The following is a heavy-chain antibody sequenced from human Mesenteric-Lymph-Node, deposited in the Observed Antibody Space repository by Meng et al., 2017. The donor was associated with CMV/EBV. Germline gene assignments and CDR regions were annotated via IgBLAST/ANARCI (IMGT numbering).Heavy chain of an antibody. D-gene: IGHD6-6*01. J-gene: IGHJ4*02. CDR3: AKDVSGSTWYYFEH. Sequence: SLKISCAASGFTFDDYAMHWVRQAPGKGLEWVAGIRWNGGRGKSASIDYADSVKGRFTISTDKTKNFLYLQMNSLRVEDTALYYCAKDVSGSTWYYFEHWGQGTLVTVSS. CDR2: IRWNGGRGKSASI. V-gene: IGHV3-9*01. CDR1: GFTFDDYA.